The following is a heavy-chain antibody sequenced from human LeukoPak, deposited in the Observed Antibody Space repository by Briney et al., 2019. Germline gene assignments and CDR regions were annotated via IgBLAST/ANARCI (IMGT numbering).Heavy chain of an antibody. Sequence: PGGSLRLSCAASGFTFSSYAMSWVRQAPGKGLEWVSAISGSGGSTYYADSVKGRFTISRDNAKNSLYLQMNSLRAEDTAVYYCARGLRPMTTVSCFDYWGQGTLVTVSS. D-gene: IGHD4-17*01. V-gene: IGHV3-23*01. J-gene: IGHJ4*02. CDR3: ARGLRPMTTVSCFDY. CDR2: ISGSGGST. CDR1: GFTFSSYA.